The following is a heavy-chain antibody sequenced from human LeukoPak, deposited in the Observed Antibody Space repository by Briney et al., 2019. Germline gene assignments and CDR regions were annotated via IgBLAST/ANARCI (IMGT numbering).Heavy chain of an antibody. CDR2: IRHDGSIK. D-gene: IGHD4-17*01. J-gene: IGHJ1*01. V-gene: IGHV3-30*02. CDR1: GFIFSTYG. CDR3: AKDDYGDYWYFQH. Sequence: GGSLRLSCAASGFIFSTYGMYWVRQAPGKGLEWVAFIRHDGSIKNYADSVKGRSTISRDNSKNTLYLQMNSLRAEDTAVYYCAKDDYGDYWYFQHWGQGTLGTVSS.